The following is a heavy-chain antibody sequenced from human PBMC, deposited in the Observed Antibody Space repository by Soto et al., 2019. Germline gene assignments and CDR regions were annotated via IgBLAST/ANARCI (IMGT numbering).Heavy chain of an antibody. CDR1: GGTFSSYT. J-gene: IGHJ6*03. D-gene: IGHD4-17*01. Sequence: QVQLVQSGAEVKKPGSSVKVSCKASGGTFSSYTISWVRQAPGQGLEWMGRIIPILGIANYAQKFQGRVTITADKYTSTAYMELSSLRSEDTAVYYCARVYGDYGDYYYYMDVWGKGTTVTVSS. CDR2: IIPILGIA. CDR3: ARVYGDYGDYYYYMDV. V-gene: IGHV1-69*02.